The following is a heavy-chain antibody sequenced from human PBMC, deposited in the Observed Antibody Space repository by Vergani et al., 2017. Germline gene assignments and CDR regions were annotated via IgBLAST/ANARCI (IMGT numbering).Heavy chain of an antibody. CDR1: GDSISTSSYA. J-gene: IGHJ4*02. Sequence: QMQLQESGPGLVKPSETLSLSCTVSGDSISTSSYAWGWIRQPPGKTLEWIGTVFYGGRTSYNPSLKSRVTLSLDTSKKQISLHLTSFTAADTAVYYCARHISVVRPSSMTAFDYWGQGTLVTVSS. D-gene: IGHD2-21*01. V-gene: IGHV4-39*01. CDR3: ARHISVVRPSSMTAFDY. CDR2: VFYGGRT.